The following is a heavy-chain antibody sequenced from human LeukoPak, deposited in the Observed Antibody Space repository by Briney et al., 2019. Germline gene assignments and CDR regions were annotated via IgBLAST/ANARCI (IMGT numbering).Heavy chain of an antibody. CDR1: GFTFSAYS. V-gene: IGHV3-21*01. D-gene: IGHD3-10*02. CDR3: ATLRESTVRGEVDV. CDR2: ISFSSTYI. J-gene: IGHJ6*04. Sequence: GGSVRLSCPASGFTFSAYSLNWVRQAAGKGMGWISSISFSSTYIYYADAVQGRITISNNNAKNSQYLQMSSLRPEDTAVYYCATLRESTVRGEVDVWGKGTTVTVSS.